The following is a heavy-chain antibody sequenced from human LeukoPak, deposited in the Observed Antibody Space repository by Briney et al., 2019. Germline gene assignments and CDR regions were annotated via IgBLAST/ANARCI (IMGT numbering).Heavy chain of an antibody. Sequence: ASVKVSCKASGYTFTSYYMHWVRQAPGQGLEWMGIINPSGGSTSYAQKFQGRVTMTRDTPTSTVYMELSSLRSEDTAVYYCARAGRIAARPAARDYWGQGTLVTVSS. V-gene: IGHV1-46*01. J-gene: IGHJ4*02. CDR2: INPSGGST. D-gene: IGHD6-6*01. CDR3: ARAGRIAARPAARDY. CDR1: GYTFTSYY.